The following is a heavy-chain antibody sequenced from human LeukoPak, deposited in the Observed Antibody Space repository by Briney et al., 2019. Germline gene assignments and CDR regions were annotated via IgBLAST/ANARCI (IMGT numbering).Heavy chain of an antibody. CDR3: AKLPPGILDY. CDR2: ISYDGSNK. J-gene: IGHJ4*02. Sequence: PGRSLRLSCAASGFTFSSYGMHWVRQAPGKGLEWVAVISYDGSNKYYADSVKGRFTISRDNSKNTLYLQMNSLRAEDTAVYYCAKLPPGILDYWGQGTLVTVSS. D-gene: IGHD3-10*01. V-gene: IGHV3-30*18. CDR1: GFTFSSYG.